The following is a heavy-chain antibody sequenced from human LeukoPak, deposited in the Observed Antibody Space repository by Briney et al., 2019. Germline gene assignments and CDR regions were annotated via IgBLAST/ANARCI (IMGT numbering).Heavy chain of an antibody. Sequence: SETLSLTCAVYGGSFSGYYWSWIRQPPGKGLEWIEEINHSGSTNHNPSLKSRVTISVDTPKNLFSLELSSVTAADAAVYYCARRSPYSSGWSSYFDCWGQGTLVTVSS. V-gene: IGHV4-34*01. CDR2: INHSGST. J-gene: IGHJ4*02. CDR1: GGSFSGYY. D-gene: IGHD6-19*01. CDR3: ARRSPYSSGWSSYFDC.